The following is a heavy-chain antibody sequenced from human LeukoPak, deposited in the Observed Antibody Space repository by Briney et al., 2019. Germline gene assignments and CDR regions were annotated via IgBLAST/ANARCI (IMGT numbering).Heavy chain of an antibody. CDR1: GFTFSDYY. CDR2: ISSSGSTI. J-gene: IGHJ4*02. CDR3: ARRRQYCSGGSCSPYYYFDF. Sequence: GGSLRLSCAASGFTFSDYYMSWIRQAPGKGLEWISYISSSGSTIYYADSVKGRFAISRDNAKNSLYLQMNSLRAEDTAVYYCARRRQYCSGGSCSPYYYFDFWGQGTLVTVSS. D-gene: IGHD2-15*01. V-gene: IGHV3-11*01.